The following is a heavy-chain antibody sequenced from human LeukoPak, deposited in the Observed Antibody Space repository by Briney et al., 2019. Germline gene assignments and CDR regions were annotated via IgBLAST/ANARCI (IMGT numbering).Heavy chain of an antibody. D-gene: IGHD6-13*01. CDR3: SIIAVAGIDY. CDR2: IQNDGSNK. V-gene: IGHV3-30*02. CDR1: GFTFSSFG. Sequence: GGSLRLSCAASGFTFSSFGMHWVRQASGKGLEWVAFIQNDGSNKYYTDSVKGRFTISRDNSKNTLYLQMNSLRAEDTAVYYCSIIAVAGIDYWGQGTLVTVSS. J-gene: IGHJ4*02.